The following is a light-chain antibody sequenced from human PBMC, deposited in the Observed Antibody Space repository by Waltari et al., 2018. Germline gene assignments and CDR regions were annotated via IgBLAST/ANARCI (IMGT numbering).Light chain of an antibody. J-gene: IGLJ3*02. CDR2: VNSDGRH. CDR1: SGHSSNI. V-gene: IGLV4-69*01. CDR3: ETGGHGTWV. Sequence: QLVLTQSPSASASLGASGKLTCTLSSGHSSNIIAWLQQQPGKGPRYLMQVNSDGRHRKGAGSPDRLSGSGSWAGRSLPVSSLQCEDEADDYCETGGHGTWVFGGGTKLTVL.